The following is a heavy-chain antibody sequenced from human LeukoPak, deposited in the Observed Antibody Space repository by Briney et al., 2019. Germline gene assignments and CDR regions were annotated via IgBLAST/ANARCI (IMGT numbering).Heavy chain of an antibody. CDR2: IWHDGSDE. J-gene: IGHJ5*02. Sequence: GGSLRLSCAASGFNFNTYGMHWVRQAPGKGLEWVAVIWHDGSDEYYADSVKGRFTISRDNSKSLVYLQMDSLRDEDTAVYYCAGEVVRDVSGVDYTWLDPWGQGTLVFVSA. CDR3: AGEVVRDVSGVDYTWLDP. D-gene: IGHD2-8*01. V-gene: IGHV3-33*01. CDR1: GFNFNTYG.